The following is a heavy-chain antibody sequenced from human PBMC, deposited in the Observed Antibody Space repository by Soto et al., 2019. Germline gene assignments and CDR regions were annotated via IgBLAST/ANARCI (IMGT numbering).Heavy chain of an antibody. D-gene: IGHD3-10*01. Sequence: QVQLVQSGAEVKKPGASVKVSCKASGYTFSSYDINWVRQATGQGLEWMGWLNPNSGDTGYAQKFQGRVTLTRNTSINTTYIEMSSQTSLDRAGYYCAASGGCWYVRWGQGALCTDSS. CDR3: AASGGCWYVR. CDR1: GYTFSSYD. J-gene: IGHJ5*02. V-gene: IGHV1-8*01. CDR2: LNPNSGDT.